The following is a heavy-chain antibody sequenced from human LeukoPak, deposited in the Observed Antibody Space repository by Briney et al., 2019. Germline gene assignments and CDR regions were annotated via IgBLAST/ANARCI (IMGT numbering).Heavy chain of an antibody. CDR3: ANLEEYCSGGSCYPDY. V-gene: IGHV3-23*01. Sequence: GGSLRLSCAASGFTFSSYAMSWVRQAPGKGLEWVSPNSGSGGSTYYADSVKGRFTISRDNSKNTLYLQMNSLRAEDTAVYYCANLEEYCSGGSCYPDYWGQGTLVTVSS. J-gene: IGHJ4*02. CDR2: NSGSGGST. CDR1: GFTFSSYA. D-gene: IGHD2-15*01.